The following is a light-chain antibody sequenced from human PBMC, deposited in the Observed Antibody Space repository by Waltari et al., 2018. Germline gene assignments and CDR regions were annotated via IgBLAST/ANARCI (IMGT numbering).Light chain of an antibody. CDR3: QHYGGSPKYT. V-gene: IGKV3-20*01. CDR1: QSVNNNY. J-gene: IGKJ2*01. CDR2: GLS. Sequence: EIVLTQSPGTLSLSPGERDTLSCRASQSVNNNYLAWYQAKPGQAPRPLIYGLSLRATGVPDRFSGGGSGTDFTLTISRLEPEDFAVYYCQHYGGSPKYTFGQGTKLEIK.